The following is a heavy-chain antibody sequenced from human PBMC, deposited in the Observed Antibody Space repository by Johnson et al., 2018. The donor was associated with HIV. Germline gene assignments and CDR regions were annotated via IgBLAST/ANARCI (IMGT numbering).Heavy chain of an antibody. V-gene: IGHV3-30*03. D-gene: IGHD5-24*01. Sequence: QVQLVESGGGVVQPGRSLRLSCAASGFTFSSYGMHWVRQAPGKGLEWVAVISYDGSNKYYADSVKGRFTISRDNSNNTLFLQMNSLRAEDTAVYWCARNIEMATVGAFDIWGQGTMVTVSS. CDR3: ARNIEMATVGAFDI. J-gene: IGHJ3*02. CDR1: GFTFSSYG. CDR2: ISYDGSNK.